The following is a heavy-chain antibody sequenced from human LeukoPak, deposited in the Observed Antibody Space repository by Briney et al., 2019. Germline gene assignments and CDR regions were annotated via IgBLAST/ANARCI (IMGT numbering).Heavy chain of an antibody. J-gene: IGHJ5*02. Sequence: GSSVKVSCKSSGGTFSNYAINWVRQATGQGLEWMGWMNPNSGNTGYAQKFQGRVTITRNTSISTAYMELSSLRSEDTAVYYCATDLGYCSSTSCRKKPSFDPWGQGTLVTVSS. CDR1: GGTFSNYA. V-gene: IGHV1-8*03. CDR2: MNPNSGNT. CDR3: ATDLGYCSSTSCRKKPSFDP. D-gene: IGHD2-2*01.